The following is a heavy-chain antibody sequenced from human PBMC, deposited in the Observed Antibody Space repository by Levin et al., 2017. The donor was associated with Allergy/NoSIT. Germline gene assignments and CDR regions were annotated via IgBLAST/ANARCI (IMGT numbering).Heavy chain of an antibody. Sequence: ASVKVSCKASGYTFTNYGLTWVRQAPGQGLEWMGWIGPNNGVTNYAQTLQGRVTMTTETSTSTAYMELRSLRSDDTAVYYCTRGGPNKWDQGTNYYFDYWGQGTLVTVSS. CDR1: GYTFTNYG. CDR2: IGPNNGVT. D-gene: IGHD1-14*01. V-gene: IGHV1-18*01. J-gene: IGHJ4*02. CDR3: TRGGPNKWDQGTNYYFDY.